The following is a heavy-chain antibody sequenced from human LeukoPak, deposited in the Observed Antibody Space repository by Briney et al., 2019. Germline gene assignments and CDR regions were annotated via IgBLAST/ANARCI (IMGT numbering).Heavy chain of an antibody. D-gene: IGHD6-19*01. CDR2: ISSGSTI. CDR1: GFTFSSYE. CDR3: ARESIAVAGAPFDY. J-gene: IGHJ4*02. V-gene: IGHV3-48*03. Sequence: PGGSLRLSCAASGFTFSSYEMNWVRQAPGKGLEWVSYISSGSTIYDADSVKGRFTISRDNAKNSLYLQMSSLRAEDTAVHYCARESIAVAGAPFDYWGQGTLVTVSS.